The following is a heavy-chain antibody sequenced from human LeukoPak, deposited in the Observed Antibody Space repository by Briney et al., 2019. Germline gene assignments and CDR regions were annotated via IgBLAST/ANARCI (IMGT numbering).Heavy chain of an antibody. Sequence: GGSLRLSCAASGFTFDDYAMHWVRQVPGKGLEWVSGISWNSGSIGYADSVKGRFTISRDNAKNSLYLQMNSLRVEDTALYYCAKEVGTFGYWGQGTLVTVSS. CDR1: GFTFDDYA. V-gene: IGHV3-9*01. CDR2: ISWNSGSI. CDR3: AKEVGTFGY. J-gene: IGHJ4*02. D-gene: IGHD4-23*01.